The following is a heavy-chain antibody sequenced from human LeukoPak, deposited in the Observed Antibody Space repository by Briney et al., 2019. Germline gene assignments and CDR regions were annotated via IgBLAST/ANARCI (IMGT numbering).Heavy chain of an antibody. J-gene: IGHJ4*02. D-gene: IGHD3-10*01. CDR3: ARGYGITMVRGVIIESPPFDY. V-gene: IGHV3-30-3*01. Sequence: GRSLRLSCAASGFIFSSYAMHWVRQAPGKGLEWVAVISHDGTNKYYADSVKGRFTISRDKSKNTLYLQMSSLRAEDTAVYYCARGYGITMVRGVIIESPPFDYWGQGTLVTVSS. CDR1: GFIFSSYA. CDR2: ISHDGTNK.